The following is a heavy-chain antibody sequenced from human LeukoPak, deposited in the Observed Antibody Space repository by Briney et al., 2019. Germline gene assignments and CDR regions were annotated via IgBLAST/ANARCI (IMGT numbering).Heavy chain of an antibody. CDR2: ISGSGGSI. Sequence: PGGSLRLSCAASGFTFSNYAMTWVRQAPGRGLEWVSLISGSGGSIYYADSVKGRFTISRDNSKNTLYLQMNSLRAEDTAVYYCARDRVGATTNFDYWGQGTLVTVSS. CDR3: ARDRVGATTNFDY. D-gene: IGHD1-26*01. V-gene: IGHV3-23*01. CDR1: GFTFSNYA. J-gene: IGHJ4*02.